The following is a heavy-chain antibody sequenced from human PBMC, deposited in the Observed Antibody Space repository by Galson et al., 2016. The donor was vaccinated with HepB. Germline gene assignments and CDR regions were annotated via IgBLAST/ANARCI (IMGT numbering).Heavy chain of an antibody. CDR2: IDHSETP. J-gene: IGHJ4*02. D-gene: IGHD4-11*01. Sequence: ETLSLTCTVSGASIVSAHWCSWVRQPPGKGLEWIGEIDHSETPHYNPSLESRVSISVDNSKNQFSLKLSSVTAADTAVYYCASEDYSLRYWGQGTLVTVSS. CDR3: ASEDYSLRY. CDR1: GASIVSAHW. V-gene: IGHV4-4*02.